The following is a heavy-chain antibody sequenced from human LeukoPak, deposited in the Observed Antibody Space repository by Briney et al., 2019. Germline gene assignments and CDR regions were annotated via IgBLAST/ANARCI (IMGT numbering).Heavy chain of an antibody. CDR1: GFSFSIYT. Sequence: GGSLRLSCAASGFSFSIYTMHWLRQAPGKGLEWVAYVSADGSHTYYADSVKGRFTISRDKSTNTLDLQMNSLRAEDTAVYYCAKERDGYRYFDYWGQGTLVPVSS. J-gene: IGHJ4*02. D-gene: IGHD5-24*01. CDR3: AKERDGYRYFDY. V-gene: IGHV3-30*04. CDR2: VSADGSHT.